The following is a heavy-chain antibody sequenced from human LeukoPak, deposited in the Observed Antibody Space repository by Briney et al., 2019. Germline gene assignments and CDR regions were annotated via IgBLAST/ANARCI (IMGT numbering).Heavy chain of an antibody. CDR3: ARVADYYVSGHFDY. Sequence: GGSLRLSCAASGFTVSGNYMIWVRQTPGKRLEWVSFIYSGGNTNYTDSVKGRFTISRDNSENTLYLQMNSLRTEDTAVYYCARVADYYVSGHFDYWGQGTLVTVSS. CDR2: IYSGGNT. D-gene: IGHD3-10*01. J-gene: IGHJ4*02. CDR1: GFTVSGNY. V-gene: IGHV3-53*01.